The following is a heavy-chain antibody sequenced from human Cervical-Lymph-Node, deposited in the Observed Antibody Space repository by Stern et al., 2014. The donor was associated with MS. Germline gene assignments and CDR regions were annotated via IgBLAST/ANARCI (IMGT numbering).Heavy chain of an antibody. CDR3: ARGPGGCSGGSCYGDY. V-gene: IGHV1-18*01. Sequence: QMQLVQSGAEVKKPGASVKVSCKASGYTFTSYDISWVRQAPGQGLEWVGWINTYNGNTAYAQKLQDRVTMTTDTSTTTAYMELRSLRSDDTAVYYCARGPGGCSGGSCYGDYWGQGTLVTVSS. CDR1: GYTFTSYD. J-gene: IGHJ4*02. D-gene: IGHD2-15*01. CDR2: INTYNGNT.